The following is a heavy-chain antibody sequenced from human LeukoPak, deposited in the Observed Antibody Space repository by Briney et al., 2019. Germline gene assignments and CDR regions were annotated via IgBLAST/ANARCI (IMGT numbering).Heavy chain of an antibody. J-gene: IGHJ3*01. V-gene: IGHV1-2*02. Sequence: GASVKVSCKASGYIFTNYYIHWVRQAPGQGLEWMGWINPNSGGTNYAQKFQGRVTMTRDTSISTAYMELSRLRSDDTAVYYCARDPPSLSGGVVWGQGTMVTVSS. CDR3: ARDPPSLSGGVV. CDR2: INPNSGGT. CDR1: GYIFTNYY. D-gene: IGHD4-23*01.